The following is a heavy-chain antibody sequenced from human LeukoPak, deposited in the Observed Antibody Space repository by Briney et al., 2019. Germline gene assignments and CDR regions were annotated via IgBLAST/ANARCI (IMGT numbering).Heavy chain of an antibody. Sequence: SETLSLTCTVSGVSISSYYWSWIRQPPGKGLEWIGYIYYSGNTNYSPSLKSRVTTSVDTSKDQFSLKLSSVTAADTAVYYCARGGSRDGYNRPLDYWGQGTLVTVSS. J-gene: IGHJ4*02. CDR3: ARGGSRDGYNRPLDY. D-gene: IGHD5-24*01. V-gene: IGHV4-59*01. CDR2: IYYSGNT. CDR1: GVSISSYY.